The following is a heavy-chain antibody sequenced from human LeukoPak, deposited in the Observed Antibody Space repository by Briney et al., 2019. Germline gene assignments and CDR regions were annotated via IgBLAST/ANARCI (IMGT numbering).Heavy chain of an antibody. V-gene: IGHV3-23*01. D-gene: IGHD4-17*01. CDR2: ISGSSGLT. CDR1: GFTFSNNA. Sequence: PGGSLRLPCAASGFTFSNNAMSWVRQAPGRGLEWVSAISGSSGLTYYTDSVKGRFTISRDNSKNTLFLQMDSLRTEDTAVYYCARRGESASYGDYRFDYWGQGTLVTVSS. CDR3: ARRGESASYGDYRFDY. J-gene: IGHJ4*02.